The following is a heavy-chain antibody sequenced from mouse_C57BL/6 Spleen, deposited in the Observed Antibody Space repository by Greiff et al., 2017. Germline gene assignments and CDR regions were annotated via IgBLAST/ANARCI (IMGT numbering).Heavy chain of an antibody. CDR2: INPGSGGT. D-gene: IGHD4-1*01. CDR3: AREGELGRGFAY. CDR1: GYAFTNYL. Sequence: QVQLKQSGAELVRPGTSVKVSCKASGYAFTNYLIEWVKQRPGQGLEWIGVINPGSGGTNYNEKFKGKATLTADKSSSTAYMQLSSLTSEDSAVYFCAREGELGRGFAYWGQGTLVTVSA. J-gene: IGHJ3*01. V-gene: IGHV1-54*01.